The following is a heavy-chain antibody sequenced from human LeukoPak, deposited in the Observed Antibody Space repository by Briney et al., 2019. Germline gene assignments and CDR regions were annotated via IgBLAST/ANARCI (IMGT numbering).Heavy chain of an antibody. CDR2: MNPNSGNT. CDR1: GYTFTRYD. CDR3: ARGFDFWSGSSPYFDY. D-gene: IGHD3-3*01. J-gene: IGHJ4*02. Sequence: ASVKVSCKASGYTFTRYDINWVRQATGQGLEWMGWMNPNSGNTGYAQKFQGRVTITRNNSISTAYMELSSLRSEDSAVYYCARGFDFWSGSSPYFDYWGQGTLVTVSS. V-gene: IGHV1-8*03.